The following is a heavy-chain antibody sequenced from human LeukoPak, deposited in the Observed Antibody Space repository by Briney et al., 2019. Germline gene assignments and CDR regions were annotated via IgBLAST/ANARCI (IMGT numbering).Heavy chain of an antibody. D-gene: IGHD3-3*01. CDR3: ARSREIFGVVIIGTFGY. J-gene: IGHJ4*02. CDR1: GFTFSSYW. CDR2: IKQDGSEK. V-gene: IGHV3-7*01. Sequence: GGSLRLSCAASGFTFSSYWMSWVRQAPGKGLEWVANIKQDGSEKYYVDSVKGRFTISRDNAKNSLYLQMNSLRAEDTAVYYCARSREIFGVVIIGTFGYWGQGTLVTVSS.